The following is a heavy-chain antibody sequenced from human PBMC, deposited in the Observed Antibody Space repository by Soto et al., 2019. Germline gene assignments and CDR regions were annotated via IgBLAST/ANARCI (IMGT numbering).Heavy chain of an antibody. V-gene: IGHV3-15*07. CDR3: TTGKVGTKDYSYYSGLNV. D-gene: IGHD1-26*01. CDR1: GFSFRNAW. CDR2: IKSKADGGTT. Sequence: GGSLRLSCAASGFSFRNAWMNWVRQAPGRGLEWVGRIKSKADGGTTDYAAPVRDRFIISRDDSKNTLYLQMNSLEIEGRAVYYFTTGKVGTKDYSYYSGLNVWGQGTTVKVSS. J-gene: IGHJ6*02.